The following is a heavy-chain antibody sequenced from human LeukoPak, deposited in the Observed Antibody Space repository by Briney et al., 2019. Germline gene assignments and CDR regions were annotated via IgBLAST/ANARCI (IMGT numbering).Heavy chain of an antibody. J-gene: IGHJ4*02. CDR2: IIPIFGTA. CDR3: ARVLLGTGGYFDY. D-gene: IGHD1-14*01. CDR1: GYTFTTYY. Sequence: SVKVSCKASGYTFTTYYIFWVRQAPGQGLEWMGGIIPIFGTANYAQKFQGRVTITADKSTSTAYMELSSLRSEDTAVYYCARVLLGTGGYFDYWGQGTLVTVSS. V-gene: IGHV1-69*06.